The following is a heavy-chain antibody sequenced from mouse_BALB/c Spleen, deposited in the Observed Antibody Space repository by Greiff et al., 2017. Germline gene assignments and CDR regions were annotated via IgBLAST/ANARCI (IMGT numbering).Heavy chain of an antibody. J-gene: IGHJ3*01. CDR2: ISSGGST. Sequence: EVKLMESGGGLVKPGGSLKLSCAASGFTFSSYAMSWVRQTPEKRLEWVASISSGGSTYYPDSVKGRFTISRDNARNILYLQMSSLRSEDTAMYYCARGGPNGFAYWGQGTLVTVSA. CDR3: ARGGPNGFAY. V-gene: IGHV5-6-5*01. CDR1: GFTFSSYA. D-gene: IGHD1-1*01.